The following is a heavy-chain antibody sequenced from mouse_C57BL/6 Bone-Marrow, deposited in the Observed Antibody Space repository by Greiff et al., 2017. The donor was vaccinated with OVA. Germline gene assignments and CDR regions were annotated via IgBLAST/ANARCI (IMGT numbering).Heavy chain of an antibody. J-gene: IGHJ4*01. D-gene: IGHD2-4*01. CDR2: ISYDGSN. CDR3: ARGDYDYDRDYYAMDY. CDR1: GYSITSGYY. Sequence: VQLKESGPGLVKPSQSLSLTCSVTGYSITSGYYWNWIRQFPGNKLEWMGYISYDGSNNYNPSLKNRISITRDTSKNQFFLKLNSVTTEDTATYYCARGDYDYDRDYYAMDYWGQGTSVTVSS. V-gene: IGHV3-6*01.